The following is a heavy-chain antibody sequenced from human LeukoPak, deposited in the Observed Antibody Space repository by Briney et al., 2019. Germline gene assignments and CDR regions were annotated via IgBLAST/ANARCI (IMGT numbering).Heavy chain of an antibody. Sequence: GGSLRLSCAASGFTFSSYGMHWVRQAPGKGLKWVAVISYDGSNKYYADSVKGRFTISRDNSKNTLYLQMNSLRAEDTAVYYCAPMVRGVMVDYWGQGTLVTVSS. CDR2: ISYDGSNK. CDR3: APMVRGVMVDY. D-gene: IGHD3-10*01. J-gene: IGHJ4*02. CDR1: GFTFSSYG. V-gene: IGHV3-30*03.